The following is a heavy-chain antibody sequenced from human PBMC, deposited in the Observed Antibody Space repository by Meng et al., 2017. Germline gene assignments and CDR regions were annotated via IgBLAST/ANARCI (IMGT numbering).Heavy chain of an antibody. D-gene: IGHD1-20*01. V-gene: IGHV3-15*01. CDR1: GFTFSNAW. CDR2: IKSKTDGGTT. Sequence: GESLKISCAASGFTFSNAWMSWVRQAPGKGLEWVGRIKSKTDGGTTDYAAPVKGRFTISRDDSKNTLYLQMNSLKTEDTAVYYCARDRQFGNSITGTTRAFDIWGQGTMVTVSS. J-gene: IGHJ3*02. CDR3: ARDRQFGNSITGTTRAFDI.